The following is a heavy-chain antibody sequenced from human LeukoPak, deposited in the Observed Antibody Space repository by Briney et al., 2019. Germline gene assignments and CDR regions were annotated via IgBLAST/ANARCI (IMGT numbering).Heavy chain of an antibody. CDR3: ASRSGSNSDAFDI. D-gene: IGHD1-26*01. CDR2: MSRSRSYR. V-gene: IGHV3-21*01. Sequence: GGCLRLSCAASGFTFSSYSMICVRQAPGKGLEWVSCMSRSRSYRDYADSVKGGFTISRDNAKNSQYLQMNSLRAEDTAVYYFASRSGSNSDAFDIWGQGTMVTVSS. CDR1: GFTFSSYS. J-gene: IGHJ3*02.